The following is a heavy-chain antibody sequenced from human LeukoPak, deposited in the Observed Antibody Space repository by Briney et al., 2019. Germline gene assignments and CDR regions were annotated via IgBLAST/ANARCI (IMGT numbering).Heavy chain of an antibody. D-gene: IGHD3-10*01. V-gene: IGHV1-2*06. CDR2: INPNSGGT. Sequence: ASVKVSCKASGGTFSSYAISWVRQAPGQGLEWMGRINPNSGGTNYAQKFQGRVTMTRDTSISTAYMELSRLRSDDTAVYYCARGLGVPSTYGMDVWGQGTTVTVSS. J-gene: IGHJ6*02. CDR1: GGTFSSYA. CDR3: ARGLGVPSTYGMDV.